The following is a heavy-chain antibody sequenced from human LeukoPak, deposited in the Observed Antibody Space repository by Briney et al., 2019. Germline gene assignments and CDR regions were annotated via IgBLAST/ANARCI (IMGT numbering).Heavy chain of an antibody. Sequence: GGSLRLSCAASGFTFSSYAMSWVRQAPGKGLEWVSAISGSGGSTYYADSVKGRFTISRDNSKNTLYLQMNSLRAEDTAVYYCAKDLPVVPAATYYYYGMDVWGQGTTVTVSS. D-gene: IGHD2-2*01. CDR2: ISGSGGST. J-gene: IGHJ6*02. V-gene: IGHV3-23*01. CDR1: GFTFSSYA. CDR3: AKDLPVVPAATYYYYGMDV.